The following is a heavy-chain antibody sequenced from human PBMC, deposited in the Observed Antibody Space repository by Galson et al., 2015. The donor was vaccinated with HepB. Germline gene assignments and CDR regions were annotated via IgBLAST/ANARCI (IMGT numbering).Heavy chain of an antibody. CDR3: VRDQRIVRGAVDYYYYGLDV. CDR2: INSDGNSA. CDR1: SFPFSSLW. Sequence: SLRLSCAASSFPFSSLWMHWVRQAPGTGLVWVSRINSDGNSATYADSVRGRFTISRDNAKSTLYLQMNSLRADDTGVYYCVRDQRIVRGAVDYYYYGLDVWGQGTAVTVSS. V-gene: IGHV3-74*01. J-gene: IGHJ6*02. D-gene: IGHD3-10*02.